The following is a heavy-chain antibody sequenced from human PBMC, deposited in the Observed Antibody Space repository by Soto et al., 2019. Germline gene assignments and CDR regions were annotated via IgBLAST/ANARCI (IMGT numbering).Heavy chain of an antibody. Sequence: GGSLRLSCAASGFTFSTYTMSWVRQAPGKGLEWVSDISSSGGSPSYADSVQGRFTISRDNPKNTLYLQMNSLRDEDTAVYYCARATMTRRDFDYCGQGTLVTVSS. V-gene: IGHV3-23*01. D-gene: IGHD4-17*01. CDR1: GFTFSTYT. CDR2: ISSSGGSP. J-gene: IGHJ4*02. CDR3: ARATMTRRDFDY.